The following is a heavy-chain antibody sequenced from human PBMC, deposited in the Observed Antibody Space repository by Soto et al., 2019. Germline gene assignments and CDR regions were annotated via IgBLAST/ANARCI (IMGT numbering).Heavy chain of an antibody. D-gene: IGHD4-17*01. CDR1: GGTFRNYA. CDR3: ARGHDYEGCFDS. J-gene: IGHJ4*02. V-gene: IGHV1-69*12. CDR2: IILPFGTP. Sequence: QVRLVQSGTEVKKPGSSVKVSCKASGGTFRNYAIGWVRQAPGQGLEWMGGIILPFGTPNYAQKFQGRVTISADESMTTAYMELSGLTSEDTAVYYCARGHDYEGCFDSWGRGTLVTVSS.